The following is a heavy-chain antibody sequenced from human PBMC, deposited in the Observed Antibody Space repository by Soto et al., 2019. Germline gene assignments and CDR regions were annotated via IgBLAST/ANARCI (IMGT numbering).Heavy chain of an antibody. CDR2: ISAYNGNT. D-gene: IGHD3-22*01. CDR3: ARGANWDGYSYYDSSGYSPFDY. CDR1: GYTFTSSG. Sequence: ASVKVSCKASGYTFTSSGISWVRQAPGQGLEWMGWISAYNGNTNYAQKLQGRVTMTTDTSTSTAYMELRSLRSDDTAVYYCARGANWDGYSYYDSSGYSPFDYWGQGTLVTVSS. V-gene: IGHV1-18*01. J-gene: IGHJ4*02.